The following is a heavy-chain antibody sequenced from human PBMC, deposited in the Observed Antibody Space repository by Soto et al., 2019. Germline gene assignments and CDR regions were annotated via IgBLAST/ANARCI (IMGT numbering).Heavy chain of an antibody. CDR2: ISSSSSTI. J-gene: IGHJ5*01. CDR3: ARASNSGWSDS. D-gene: IGHD6-19*01. CDR1: GFTFSTYG. V-gene: IGHV3-48*02. Sequence: GGSLRLSCAASGFTFSTYGMNWVRQAPGKGLEWVSYISSSSSTIYYADSVKGRFTISRDNAKNSLSLQMNSLRDEDTAVYYCARASNSGWSDSWGQGTLVNVSS.